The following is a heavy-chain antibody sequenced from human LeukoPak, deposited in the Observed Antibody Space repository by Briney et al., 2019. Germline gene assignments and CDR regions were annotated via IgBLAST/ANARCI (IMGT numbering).Heavy chain of an antibody. CDR2: FSGSGSAT. CDR1: GFSFSTYT. D-gene: IGHD4-17*01. CDR3: AKERQAGDYFTSDY. Sequence: GGSLRLSCAASGFSFSTYTMNWFRQAPGKGLEWVSAFSGSGSATYYSGSAKGRFTISRDNSMNTLYLQMNSLRAEDTAVYFCAKERQAGDYFTSDYWGQGTLVTVSS. V-gene: IGHV3-23*01. J-gene: IGHJ4*02.